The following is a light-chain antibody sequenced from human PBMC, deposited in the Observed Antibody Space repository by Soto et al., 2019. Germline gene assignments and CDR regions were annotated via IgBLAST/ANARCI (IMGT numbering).Light chain of an antibody. CDR3: QHYNIYSEA. J-gene: IGKJ1*01. CDR1: QSVSSN. V-gene: IGKV3-15*01. CDR2: GAS. Sequence: DIVMSQSPATLSVSPGERATLSCRASQSVSSNLAWYQQKPGQAPRLLIYGASTRATGIPARFSGSGSGTEFTLTISSLQPDDFAPYYCQHYNIYSEAVGQGT.